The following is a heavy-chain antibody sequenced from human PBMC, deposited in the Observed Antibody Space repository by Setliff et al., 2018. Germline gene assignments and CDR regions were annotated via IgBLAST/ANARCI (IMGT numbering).Heavy chain of an antibody. CDR3: ARADSDSYYPYYFDF. D-gene: IGHD3-22*01. Sequence: PGGSLRLSCAASGFTFDDYVFSWVRQAPGKGLEWVSGISWNGASTGYTDSVKGRFTVSRDSSQNKIHLQMDSLRAEDTGKYFCARADSDSYYPYYFDFWGQGVLVTVSS. CDR1: GFTFDDYV. J-gene: IGHJ4*02. CDR2: ISWNGAST. V-gene: IGHV3-20*04.